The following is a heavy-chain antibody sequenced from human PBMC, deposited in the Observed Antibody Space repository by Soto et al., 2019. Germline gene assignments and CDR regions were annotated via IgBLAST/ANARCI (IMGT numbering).Heavy chain of an antibody. Sequence: GGSLRLSCAASGFTFSSYWMSWVRQVPGKGLEWVANIKQDGSEKYYVDSVKGRFTISRDNAKNSLYLQMNSLRAEDTAVYYCASNGYCSGGSCYRGRSGQFDPWGQGTLVTVSS. CDR2: IKQDGSEK. D-gene: IGHD2-15*01. J-gene: IGHJ5*02. CDR1: GFTFSSYW. CDR3: ASNGYCSGGSCYRGRSGQFDP. V-gene: IGHV3-7*05.